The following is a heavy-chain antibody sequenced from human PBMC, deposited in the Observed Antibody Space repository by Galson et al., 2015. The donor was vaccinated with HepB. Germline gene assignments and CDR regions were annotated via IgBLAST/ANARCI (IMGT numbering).Heavy chain of an antibody. V-gene: IGHV1-46*03. CDR1: GYTFTSYY. D-gene: IGHD1-26*01. Sequence: SVKVSCKASGYTFTSYYMHWVRQAPGQGLEWMGIINPSGGSTSYAQKFQGRVTMTRDTSTSTVYMELSSLRSEDTAVYYCARDGLYSGSYFNWFDPWGQGTLVTVSS. CDR3: ARDGLYSGSYFNWFDP. J-gene: IGHJ5*02. CDR2: INPSGGST.